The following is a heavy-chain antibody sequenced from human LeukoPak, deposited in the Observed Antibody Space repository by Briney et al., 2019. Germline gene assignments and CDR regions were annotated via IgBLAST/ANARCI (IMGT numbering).Heavy chain of an antibody. J-gene: IGHJ6*02. CDR3: ARDFAASSSYGMDV. D-gene: IGHD6-6*01. CDR1: GGSISSYY. Sequence: SETLPLTCTVSGGSISSYYWSWIRQPAGKGLEWIGRIYTSGSTNYTPSLKSRVTMSVDTSKNQCSLKLNSVTAADTAVYYCARDFAASSSYGMDVWGQRTTVTVSS. CDR2: IYTSGST. V-gene: IGHV4-4*07.